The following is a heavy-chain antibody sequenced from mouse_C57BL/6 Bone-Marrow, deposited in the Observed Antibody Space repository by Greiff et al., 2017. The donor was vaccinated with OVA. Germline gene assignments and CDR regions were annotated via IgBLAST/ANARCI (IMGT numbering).Heavy chain of an antibody. V-gene: IGHV1-7*01. CDR3: TTGYYYYAMDY. CDR1: GYTFTSYW. Sequence: VQLQQSGAELAKPGASVKLSCKASGYTFTSYWMHWVKQRPGQGLEWIGYINPSSGYTKYNQKFKDKATLTADKSSSTAYMELRSLTSEDSAVYYCTTGYYYYAMDYWGQGTSVTVSS. D-gene: IGHD2-3*01. CDR2: INPSSGYT. J-gene: IGHJ4*01.